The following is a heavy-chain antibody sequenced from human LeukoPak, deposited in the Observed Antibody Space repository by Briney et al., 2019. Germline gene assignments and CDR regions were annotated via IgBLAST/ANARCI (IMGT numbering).Heavy chain of an antibody. Sequence: PGRSLRLSCAASGFTFSSYAMHWVRQAPGKGLVWVSRINTDGSSTSYADSMKGRFTISRDNAKNTLYLQMNSLRAEDSAVYYCARFRAFRVAPDLDYWGQGTLVTVSS. J-gene: IGHJ4*02. D-gene: IGHD3-3*01. CDR1: GFTFSSYA. CDR2: INTDGSST. V-gene: IGHV3-74*01. CDR3: ARFRAFRVAPDLDY.